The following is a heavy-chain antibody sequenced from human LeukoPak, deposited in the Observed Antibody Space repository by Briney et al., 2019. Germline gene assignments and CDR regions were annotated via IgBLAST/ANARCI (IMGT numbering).Heavy chain of an antibody. CDR3: ARRHSSGWFYY. CDR1: GYSIRNGYY. V-gene: IGHV4-38-2*02. CDR2: IYRSGST. J-gene: IGHJ4*02. Sequence: TSETLSLTCTVSGYSIRNGYYWDWIRPPPGRGLEWIGNIYRSGSTSYNPSLKSRVTISVDTSKNQFSLKVNSVTAADTAVYYCARRHSSGWFYYWGQGTLATVSS. D-gene: IGHD6-19*01.